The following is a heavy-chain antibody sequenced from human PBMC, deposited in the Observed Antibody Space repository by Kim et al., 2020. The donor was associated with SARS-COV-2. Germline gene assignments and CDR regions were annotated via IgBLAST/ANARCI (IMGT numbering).Heavy chain of an antibody. V-gene: IGHV3-21*06. CDR2: MSSTGTII. D-gene: IGHD3-22*01. Sequence: GGSLRLSCVASGVSLSRYSMNWVRQASAKGLEWVSSMSSTGTIIHYADSVKGRFTISRDNAKNSLYLQMNSLRVDDTAVYYCTRDQYDSGGYYWDSWGRGTRVTVS. CDR3: TRDQYDSGGYYWDS. CDR1: GVSLSRYS. J-gene: IGHJ4*02.